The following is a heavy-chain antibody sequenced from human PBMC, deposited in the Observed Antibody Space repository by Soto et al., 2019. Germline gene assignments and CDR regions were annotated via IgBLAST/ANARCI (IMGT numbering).Heavy chain of an antibody. J-gene: IGHJ6*02. CDR1: GYTFTTYD. V-gene: IGHV1-8*01. Sequence: ASVKGSCTASGYTFTTYDINWVRQAPGQGLEWLGWMDPNSGSTGYSQNFQGRITMTRNISRNTAHMELSSLQSEDTAVYYCARERKFDFWRKGLDVWGQGTTVTVSS. D-gene: IGHD3-3*01. CDR2: MDPNSGST. CDR3: ARERKFDFWRKGLDV.